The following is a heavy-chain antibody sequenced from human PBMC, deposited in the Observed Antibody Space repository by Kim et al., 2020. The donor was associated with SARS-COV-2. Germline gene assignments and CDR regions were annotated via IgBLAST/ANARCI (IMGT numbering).Heavy chain of an antibody. D-gene: IGHD6-13*01. CDR3: TRVPGYSSSWWDAFDI. V-gene: IGHV3-73*01. CDR2: IRSKANNYAT. Sequence: GGSLRLSCAASGFTFSGSAMHWVRQASGKGLEWIGRIRSKANNYATAYAASVKGRFTISRDDSKNTAYLQMSSLKTEDTAVYYCTRVPGYSSSWWDAFDIWGQGTKVTVSS. J-gene: IGHJ3*02. CDR1: GFTFSGSA.